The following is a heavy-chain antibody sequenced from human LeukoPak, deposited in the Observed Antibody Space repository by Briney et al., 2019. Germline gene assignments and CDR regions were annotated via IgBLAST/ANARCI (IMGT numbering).Heavy chain of an antibody. V-gene: IGHV1-2*02. Sequence: ASVKVSCKASGYTFTGYYIHWVRQAPGQGLEWMGCINPNSGGTDYAQKFQGRASMTRDTSISTAYMELSRLRSDDTAVYYCARDHGGLIMDSSLDSWGQGSLVTVSS. J-gene: IGHJ4*02. CDR1: GYTFTGYY. D-gene: IGHD3-22*01. CDR3: ARDHGGLIMDSSLDS. CDR2: INPNSGGT.